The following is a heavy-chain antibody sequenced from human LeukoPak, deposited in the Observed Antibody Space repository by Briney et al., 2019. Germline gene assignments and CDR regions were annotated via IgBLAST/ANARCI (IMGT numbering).Heavy chain of an antibody. D-gene: IGHD3-9*01. CDR3: AREIYDFLTGYKGPFDN. CDR2: IYTSGST. V-gene: IGHV4-4*07. CDR1: GGSISSYY. Sequence: SETLSLTCTVSGGSISSYYWSWIRQPAGKGLEWIGRIYTSGSTNYNPSLKSRVTMSVDTSKNQFSLKLSSVTAADTAVYYCAREIYDFLTGYKGPFDNWGQGTLVTVSS. J-gene: IGHJ4*02.